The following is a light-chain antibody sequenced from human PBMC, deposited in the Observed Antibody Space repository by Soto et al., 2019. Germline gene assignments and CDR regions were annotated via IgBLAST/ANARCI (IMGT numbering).Light chain of an antibody. CDR1: QGISTY. V-gene: IGKV1-39*01. J-gene: IGKJ1*01. CDR2: AAS. CDR3: LQVYSFPRT. Sequence: DIQMTQSPSSLSASVGDRVTITCRASQGISTYLNWSQQKPGKAPKLLIYAASSLQSGVPSRFSGSGSGTEFILTINNLQPEDFASYFCLQVYSFPRTFGLGTKVDIK.